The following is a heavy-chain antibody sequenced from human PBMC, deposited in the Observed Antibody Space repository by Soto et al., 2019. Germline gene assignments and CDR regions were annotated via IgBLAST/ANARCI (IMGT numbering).Heavy chain of an antibody. J-gene: IGHJ6*03. V-gene: IGHV3-23*01. D-gene: IGHD3-3*01. Sequence: EVQLLESGGGLVQPGGSLRLSCAASGFTFSSYAMSWVRQAPGKGLEWVSAISGSGGSTYYADSVKGRFTISRDNSKNTLYLQMNSLRAEDTAVYYCAKGGGRFRSGYRSNYYYMDVWGKGTTVTVSS. CDR2: ISGSGGST. CDR1: GFTFSSYA. CDR3: AKGGGRFRSGYRSNYYYMDV.